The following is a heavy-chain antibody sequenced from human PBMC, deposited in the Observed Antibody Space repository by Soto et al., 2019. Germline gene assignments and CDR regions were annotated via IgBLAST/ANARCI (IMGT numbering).Heavy chain of an antibody. CDR2: ILHSGET. CDR1: GDSITNSRW. Sequence: QVQLQESGPGLVKPSGTLSLTCAVSGDSITNSRWWTWVRQPPGKGLEWIGDILHSGETNYNPSLKSRVFKSGDKSQNQFSLRVSSGTGADTAVYYCAYSTGWYRHDVWGQGTLVTVSS. CDR3: AYSTGWYRHDV. J-gene: IGHJ3*01. D-gene: IGHD6-19*01. V-gene: IGHV4-4*02.